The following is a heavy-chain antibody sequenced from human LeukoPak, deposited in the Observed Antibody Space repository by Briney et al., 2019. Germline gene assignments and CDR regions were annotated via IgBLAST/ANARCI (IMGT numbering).Heavy chain of an antibody. Sequence: GSLRLSCAASGSTFSSYAMSWVRQAPGKGLEWVSAISGSGGSTYYADSVKGRFTISRDNSKNTLYPQMNSLRAEDTAVYYCAKGSGVVVVAAITFDYWGQGTLVTVSS. CDR3: AKGSGVVVVAAITFDY. CDR1: GSTFSSYA. J-gene: IGHJ4*02. CDR2: ISGSGGST. V-gene: IGHV3-23*01. D-gene: IGHD2-15*01.